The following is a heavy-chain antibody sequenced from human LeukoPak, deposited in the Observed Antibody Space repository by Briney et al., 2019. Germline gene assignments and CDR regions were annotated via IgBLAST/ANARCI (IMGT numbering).Heavy chain of an antibody. V-gene: IGHV3-7*01. CDR3: ARPSLQLWFGELL. J-gene: IGHJ4*02. Sequence: PGGSLRLSCAASGFTFSTYWMSWVRRAPGKGLEWVANIKQDGSEKYYVDSVKGRFTISRDNAKNSLYLQMNSLRAEDTAVYYWARPSLQLWFGELLWGQGTLVTVSS. D-gene: IGHD3-10*01. CDR2: IKQDGSEK. CDR1: GFTFSTYW.